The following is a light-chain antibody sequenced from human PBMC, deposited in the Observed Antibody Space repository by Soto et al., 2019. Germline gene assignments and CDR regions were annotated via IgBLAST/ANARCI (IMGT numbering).Light chain of an antibody. Sequence: QSVLTQPPSLSAAPGQTVTISCSGNSSNIGKNFVSWYQQLPGTAPQLLIYENNKRPSGIPDRFSGSKSGTSATLGITGLQTEDEADYYCGTWDSNLSAGGIFGTGTKVTVL. J-gene: IGLJ1*01. V-gene: IGLV1-51*02. CDR3: GTWDSNLSAGGI. CDR2: ENN. CDR1: SSNIGKNF.